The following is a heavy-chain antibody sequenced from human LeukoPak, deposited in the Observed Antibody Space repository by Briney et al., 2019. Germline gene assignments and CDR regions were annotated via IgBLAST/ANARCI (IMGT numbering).Heavy chain of an antibody. V-gene: IGHV3-21*04. J-gene: IGHJ4*02. CDR3: AKGDYGDCY. Sequence: PGGSLRLSCAASGFTFSSYSMNWVRQAPGKGLEWVSSIGSSSSYIYYADSVKGRFTISRDNSKNTVYMQMTSLRAEDTAVYYCAKGDYGDCYWGQGTLVTVSS. CDR1: GFTFSSYS. D-gene: IGHD4-17*01. CDR2: IGSSSSYI.